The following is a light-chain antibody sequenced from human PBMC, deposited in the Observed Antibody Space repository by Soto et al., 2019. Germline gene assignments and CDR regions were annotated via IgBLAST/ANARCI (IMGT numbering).Light chain of an antibody. CDR2: GAS. Sequence: EIVLTQSPATLSVSPGERATLSCRATETISTNLAWFQRKPGQAPRLLIYGASTRATHIPARFSGSGSGTDFTLTISSLEPEDFAVYYCQQRKNWQVTFGQGTRLEIK. CDR3: QQRKNWQVT. V-gene: IGKV3D-15*01. CDR1: ETISTN. J-gene: IGKJ5*01.